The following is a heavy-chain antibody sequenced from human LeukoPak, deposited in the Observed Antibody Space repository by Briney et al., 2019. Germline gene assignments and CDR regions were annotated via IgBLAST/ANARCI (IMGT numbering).Heavy chain of an antibody. CDR3: TRDTWLTTVTSWGNSFDI. V-gene: IGHV3-48*04. CDR2: ISTGGSTI. J-gene: IGHJ3*02. Sequence: AGGSLRLSCAASGFTFSAYSMNWFRQAPGKGLDWVSYISTGGSTIYYADSVKGRFTISRDNAKSSLYLQMNSLRAEDTAVYYCTRDTWLTTVTSWGNSFDIWGRGTMVTVSS. CDR1: GFTFSAYS. D-gene: IGHD4-17*01.